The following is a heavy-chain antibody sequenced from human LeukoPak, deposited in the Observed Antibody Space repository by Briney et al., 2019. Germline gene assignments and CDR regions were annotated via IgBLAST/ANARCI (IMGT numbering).Heavy chain of an antibody. Sequence: PSETLSLTCTVSGGSIGSSSYYWGWIRQPPGKGLEWIGSIYYSGSTYYNPSLKSRVTISVDTSKNQFSLKLSSVTAADTAVYYCARRPRFLGIFSRVFDYWGQGTLVTVSS. J-gene: IGHJ4*02. CDR3: ARRPRFLGIFSRVFDY. D-gene: IGHD2-15*01. V-gene: IGHV4-39*01. CDR2: IYYSGST. CDR1: GGSIGSSSYY.